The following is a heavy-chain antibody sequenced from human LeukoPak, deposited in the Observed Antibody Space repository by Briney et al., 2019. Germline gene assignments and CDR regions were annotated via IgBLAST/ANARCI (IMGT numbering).Heavy chain of an antibody. CDR2: INAGNGNT. J-gene: IGHJ4*02. D-gene: IGHD3-10*01. Sequence: GASVKVSCKASGGSFSNYAFSWVRQAPGQGLEWMGWINAGNGNTKYLQKFQGRVTITRDTSASTAYMEMTSLRSEDTAVYYCARDRTEIRAVSYYFDSWGQGTLVTVSS. CDR3: ARDRTEIRAVSYYFDS. V-gene: IGHV1-3*01. CDR1: GGSFSNYA.